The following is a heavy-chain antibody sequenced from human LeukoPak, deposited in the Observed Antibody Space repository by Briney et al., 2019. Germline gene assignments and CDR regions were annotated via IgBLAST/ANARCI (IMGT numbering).Heavy chain of an antibody. CDR3: AKDSGNMDV. D-gene: IGHD6-25*01. CDR2: ISGSGGST. V-gene: IGHV3-23*01. Sequence: GGSLRLSCAASGFTFSSYGMTWVRQAPGKGLEWVSAISGSGGSTYYADSVKGRFTISRDNSKNTLYLQMNSLRAEDTAVYFCAKDSGNMDVWGKGTTVTVSS. J-gene: IGHJ6*03. CDR1: GFTFSSYG.